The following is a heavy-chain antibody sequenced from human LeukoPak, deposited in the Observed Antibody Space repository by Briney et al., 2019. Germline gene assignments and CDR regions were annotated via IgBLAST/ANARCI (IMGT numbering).Heavy chain of an antibody. V-gene: IGHV3-64*01. D-gene: IGHD1-26*01. CDR1: GFTFSSYA. J-gene: IGHJ4*02. CDR2: ISSDGTGT. CDR3: ARDRLPVSGSYSVGEFDY. Sequence: GGSLRLSCTASGFTFSSYAMHWVRQAPGKGLEYISTISSDGTGTYYAKSVKVRFSISRDNSKNTVYLQMGSLRADDMAVYYCARDRLPVSGSYSVGEFDYWGQGSLVAVSS.